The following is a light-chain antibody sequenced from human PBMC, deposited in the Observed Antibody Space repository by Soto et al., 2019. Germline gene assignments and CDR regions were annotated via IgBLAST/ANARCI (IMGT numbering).Light chain of an antibody. CDR2: GAS. J-gene: IGKJ1*01. V-gene: IGKV3-20*01. CDR3: QHFGT. CDR1: QSISSSY. Sequence: ETVLTQSPGTLSLSPGERGTLSCRASQSISSSYLAWYQQKPGQAPRLLIYGASSRATGIPDRFSGSGSGTDFTLTISRLEPEDFAVYYCQHFGTFGQGTKVEIK.